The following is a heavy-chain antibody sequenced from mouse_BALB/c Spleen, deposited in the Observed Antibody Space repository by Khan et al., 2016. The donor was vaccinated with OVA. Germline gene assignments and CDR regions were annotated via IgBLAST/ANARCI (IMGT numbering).Heavy chain of an antibody. CDR2: IYPGSDNT. CDR1: GYTFTDYY. CDR3: AREWAAWFPY. J-gene: IGHJ3*01. V-gene: IGHV1-77*01. Sequence: QVQLQQSGAELARPGASVTLSCKASGYTFTDYYINWMRQRTGQGLECIGEIYPGSDNTYYNERFKGKATLTADKSSSTAYMQLSRLTSEDSAVYFCAREWAAWFPYWGPGTLVTVSA.